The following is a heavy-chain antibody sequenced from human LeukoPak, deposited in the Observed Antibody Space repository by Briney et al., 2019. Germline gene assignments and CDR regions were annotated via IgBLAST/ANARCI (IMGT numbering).Heavy chain of an antibody. CDR1: GFTFSSYA. V-gene: IGHV3-23*01. D-gene: IGHD3-22*01. CDR3: AKDLRGYYYDSSADY. J-gene: IGHJ4*02. Sequence: GGPLRLSCAASGFTFSSYAMSWVRQAPGKGLEWVSAISGSGGSTYYADSVKGRFTISRDNSKNTLYLQMNSLRAEDTAVYYCAKDLRGYYYDSSADYWGQGTLVTVSS. CDR2: ISGSGGST.